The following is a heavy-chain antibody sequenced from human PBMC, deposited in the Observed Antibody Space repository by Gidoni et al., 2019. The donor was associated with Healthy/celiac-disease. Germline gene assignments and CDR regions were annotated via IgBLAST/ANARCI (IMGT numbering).Heavy chain of an antibody. Sequence: QVQLQESGPGLVKPSQTLSLTCTVSGGSIRSGGYYWSWSRQHPGKGLEWIGYIYYSGSTYYNPSLKSRVTISVDTSKNQFSLKLSSVTAADTAVYYCARESYYDSSGYYYVSWFDPWGQGTLVTVSS. J-gene: IGHJ5*02. CDR1: GGSIRSGGYY. CDR3: ARESYYDSSGYYYVSWFDP. CDR2: IYYSGST. D-gene: IGHD3-22*01. V-gene: IGHV4-31*03.